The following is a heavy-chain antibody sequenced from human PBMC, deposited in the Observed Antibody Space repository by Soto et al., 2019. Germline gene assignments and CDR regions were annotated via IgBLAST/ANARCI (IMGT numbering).Heavy chain of an antibody. Sequence: QVQLVESGGGVVQPGGSLRLSCVASGFDFGSYGMQWVRRAPGKGLEWMAVIWYDGSTAYYADSVKGRFTISRDNSKNTRFLHLNSLTAEDTAVYFWARAGVREFFVPVFYGLDVWGNGTTVTVSS. J-gene: IGHJ6*04. CDR1: GFDFGSYG. CDR3: ARAGVREFFVPVFYGLDV. V-gene: IGHV3-33*01. CDR2: IWYDGSTA. D-gene: IGHD3-10*01.